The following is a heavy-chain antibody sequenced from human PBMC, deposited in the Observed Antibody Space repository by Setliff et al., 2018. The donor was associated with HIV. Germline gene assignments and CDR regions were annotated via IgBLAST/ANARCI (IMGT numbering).Heavy chain of an antibody. V-gene: IGHV1-69*06. CDR1: GGTFSTYA. CDR3: ATVWTAGSLFY. CDR2: IIPIFGTA. Sequence: ASVKVSCKASGGTFSTYAISWVRQAPGQGLEWMGRIIPIFGTANYAQKFQGRVTITADKSTSTAYMELNSLGAEDTAVYYCATVWTAGSLFYWGQGTQVTVSS. J-gene: IGHJ4*02. D-gene: IGHD6-13*01.